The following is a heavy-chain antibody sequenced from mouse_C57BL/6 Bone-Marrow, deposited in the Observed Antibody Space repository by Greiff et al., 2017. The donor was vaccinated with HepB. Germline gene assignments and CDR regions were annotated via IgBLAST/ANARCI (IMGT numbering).Heavy chain of an antibody. J-gene: IGHJ3*01. CDR2: ISSGSSTI. CDR3: ATPSWFAY. V-gene: IGHV5-17*01. CDR1: GFSFRDYG. Sequence: EVKLVESGGGLVQPGGSLKLSCAASGFSFRDYGMHWVRQAPEKGLEWVAYISSGSSTIYYADTVKGRFTISRDNAKNTLFLQMTSLRSEDTAMYYCATPSWFAYWGQGTLVTVSA.